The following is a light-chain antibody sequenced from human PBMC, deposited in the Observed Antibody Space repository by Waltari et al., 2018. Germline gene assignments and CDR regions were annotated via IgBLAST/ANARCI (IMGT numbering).Light chain of an antibody. J-gene: IGLJ1*01. CDR2: SNN. Sequence: QSVLTQPPSASGTPGQRVTISCSGSASNIGRNTVNWYQHPPGPAPKPLIYSNNQRRSGVPDRFSCSKSETSASLVISGLKSEDEAEYYCAAWDDSLSGDVFGTGTKVTVL. V-gene: IGLV1-44*01. CDR1: ASNIGRNT. CDR3: AAWDDSLSGDV.